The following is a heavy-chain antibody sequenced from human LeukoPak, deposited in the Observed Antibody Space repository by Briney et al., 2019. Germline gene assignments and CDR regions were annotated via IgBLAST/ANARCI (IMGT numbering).Heavy chain of an antibody. V-gene: IGHV3-33*03. CDR1: GFPFNEYI. CDR2: LWYDGSKT. Sequence: PGRSLRLSCSSSGFPFNEYIMHWVRQTPDKGLEWVSLLWYDGSKTYSADSAKGRFTISRDNSKNSLYLQMSSLRAEDTAVYYCASIAAAGPMQHKSSASRYYYYMDVWGKGTTVTVSS. D-gene: IGHD6-13*01. J-gene: IGHJ6*03. CDR3: ASIAAAGPMQHKSSASRYYYYMDV.